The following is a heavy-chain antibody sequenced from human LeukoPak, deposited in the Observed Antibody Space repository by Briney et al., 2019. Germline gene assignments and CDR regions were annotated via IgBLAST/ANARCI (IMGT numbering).Heavy chain of an antibody. V-gene: IGHV3-23*01. D-gene: IGHD2-21*01. J-gene: IGHJ4*02. CDR1: GFTFSSYA. CDR3: AKFHKIWDSGDHDYFDS. Sequence: GGSLRLSCAASGFTFSSYAMSWVRQAPGKGLEWVSAISGSGGSTYYADSVKGRFTISGDNSKNTLFLDMNSLSVEDTGVYYCAKFHKIWDSGDHDYFDSWGQGTLVTVSS. CDR2: ISGSGGST.